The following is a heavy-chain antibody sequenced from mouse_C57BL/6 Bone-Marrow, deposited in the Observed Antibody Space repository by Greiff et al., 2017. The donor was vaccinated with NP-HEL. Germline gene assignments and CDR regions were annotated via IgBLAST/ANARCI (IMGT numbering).Heavy chain of an antibody. V-gene: IGHV1-55*01. J-gene: IGHJ1*03. CDR1: GYTFTSYW. CDR3: ARCPNWDWYIDV. CDR2: IYPGSGST. D-gene: IGHD4-1*01. Sequence: VQLQQSGAELVKPGASVKMSCKASGYTFTSYWITWVKQRPGQGLEWIGDIYPGSGSTNYNEKFKSKATLTVDTSSSTAYMQLSSLTSEDSAVYYCARCPNWDWYIDVWGTGTTVTVSS.